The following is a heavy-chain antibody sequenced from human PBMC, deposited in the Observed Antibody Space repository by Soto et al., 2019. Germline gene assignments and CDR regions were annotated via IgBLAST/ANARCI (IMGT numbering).Heavy chain of an antibody. V-gene: IGHV4-39*01. CDR3: AMPTYYYDSSGYREIAFDI. CDR1: GGSISSSSYY. CDR2: IYYRGST. Sequence: QLQLQESGPGLVKPSETLSLTCTVSGGSISSSSYYWGWIRQPPGKGLEWIGSIYYRGSTYYNPSLKSRFTISVDTSKKQFSLKLSSVTAADTAVYYCAMPTYYYDSSGYREIAFDIWGQGTMVTVSS. J-gene: IGHJ3*02. D-gene: IGHD3-22*01.